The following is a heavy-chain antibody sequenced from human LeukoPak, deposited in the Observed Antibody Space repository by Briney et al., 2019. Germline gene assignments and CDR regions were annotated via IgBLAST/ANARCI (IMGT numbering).Heavy chain of an antibody. Sequence: EASVTVSCKTSGCTFTSYAISWVRPAPGQGLECMGWISTYTGNTDYAQKLQGRVTMTTDTSTSTAYMELRSLSSDDTAVYYCARVLVVSSDAFDIWGQGTMVTVSS. J-gene: IGHJ3*02. V-gene: IGHV1-18*01. D-gene: IGHD2-15*01. CDR2: ISTYTGNT. CDR1: GCTFTSYA. CDR3: ARVLVVSSDAFDI.